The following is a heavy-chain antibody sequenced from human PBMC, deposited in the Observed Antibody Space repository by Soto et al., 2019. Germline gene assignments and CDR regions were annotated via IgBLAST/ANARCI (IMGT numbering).Heavy chain of an antibody. D-gene: IGHD2-2*01. CDR3: ARAHIVVVPAAKAAGDYYYDMDV. Sequence: ASVKVSCKASGYTFTSYGISWVRQAPGQGLEWMGWISAYNGNTNYAQKLQGRVTMTTDTSTSTAYMELRSLRSDDTAVYYCARAHIVVVPAAKAAGDYYYDMDVWGKGTTVTVSS. CDR2: ISAYNGNT. V-gene: IGHV1-18*01. J-gene: IGHJ6*03. CDR1: GYTFTSYG.